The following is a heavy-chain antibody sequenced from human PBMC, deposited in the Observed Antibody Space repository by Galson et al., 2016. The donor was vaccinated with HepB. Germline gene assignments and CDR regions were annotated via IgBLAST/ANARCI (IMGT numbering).Heavy chain of an antibody. CDR2: LSWNSFTI. V-gene: IGHV3-9*01. J-gene: IGHJ4*02. CDR1: GFTFEDYA. D-gene: IGHD5-12*01. Sequence: SLRLSCAASGFTFEDYAMHWVRQIPGKGLEWVSGLSWNSFTIDYADSVKGRFTISRDNDKGSLYLQMNSLSPEDTALYYCVKDRGGYSGYVTNWGQGTLVTVSS. CDR3: VKDRGGYSGYVTN.